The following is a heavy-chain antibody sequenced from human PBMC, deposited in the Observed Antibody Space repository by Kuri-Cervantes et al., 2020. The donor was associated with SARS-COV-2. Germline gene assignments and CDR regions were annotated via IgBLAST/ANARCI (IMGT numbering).Heavy chain of an antibody. J-gene: IGHJ4*02. D-gene: IGHD3-10*01. CDR1: GFTFSSYA. CDR2: ISYDGSNK. Sequence: GESLKISCAASGFTFSSYAMHWVRQAPGKGLEWVAVISYDGSNKYYADSVKGRFTISRDNSKNTLYLQMNSLRAEDTAVYYCARASMVRGVNGPGYWGQGTLVTVSS. V-gene: IGHV3-30-3*01. CDR3: ARASMVRGVNGPGY.